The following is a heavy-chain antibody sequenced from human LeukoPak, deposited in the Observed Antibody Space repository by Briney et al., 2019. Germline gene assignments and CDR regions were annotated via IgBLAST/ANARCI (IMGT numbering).Heavy chain of an antibody. V-gene: IGHV3-30*04. Sequence: GGSLRLSCAASGFTFSSYAMHWVRQAPGKGLEWVAVISYDGSNKYYADSVKGRFTISRDNSKNTLYLQMNSLRAEDTAVYYCAGGDNPGYGDYGFDYWGQGTLVTVSS. D-gene: IGHD4-17*01. CDR2: ISYDGSNK. CDR1: GFTFSSYA. CDR3: AGGDNPGYGDYGFDY. J-gene: IGHJ4*02.